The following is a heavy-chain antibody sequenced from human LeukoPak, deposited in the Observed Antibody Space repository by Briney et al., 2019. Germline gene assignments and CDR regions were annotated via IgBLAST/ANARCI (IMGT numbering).Heavy chain of an antibody. CDR3: AKIFGSGSYYLFDY. D-gene: IGHD3-10*01. V-gene: IGHV3-21*04. J-gene: IGHJ4*02. CDR1: GFTFSSYS. CDR2: ISSSSSYI. Sequence: GGSLRLSCAASGFTFSSYSMNWVRQAPGKGLEWVSSISSSSSYIYYADSVKGRFTISRDNAKNSLYLQMNSLRAEDTAVYYCAKIFGSGSYYLFDYWGQGTLVTVSS.